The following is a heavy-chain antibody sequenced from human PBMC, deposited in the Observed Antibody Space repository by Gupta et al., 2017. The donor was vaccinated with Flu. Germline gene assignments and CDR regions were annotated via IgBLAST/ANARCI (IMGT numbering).Heavy chain of an antibody. CDR1: GGSISSSY. CDR2: IYTSGGT. V-gene: IGHV4-4*07. CDR3: ARLRNGWSTSGAYHN. D-gene: IGHD2-8*01. J-gene: IGHJ4*02. Sequence: QLPLQESGPGLVKPPETLSLTCTVSGGSISSSYWSWIRQPAGNGLEGMGRIYTSGGTTYSHARGCRVTMSVEKAKNKGARKLRSVTAAAKAVYYYARLRNGWSTSGAYHNGGQGTLVTVSS.